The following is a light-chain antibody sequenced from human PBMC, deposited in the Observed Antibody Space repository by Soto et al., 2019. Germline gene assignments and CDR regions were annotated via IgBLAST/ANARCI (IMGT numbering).Light chain of an antibody. J-gene: IGLJ3*02. CDR3: CSYXXXXNFVL. Sequence: QSALTQPASVSGSPGQSIIISCTGASSDVGTYSLVSWYQQHPGKAPKLMIYEGSRRPSGVSNRFSGSTSDNTASLTISGLQAEDEADYYCCSYXXXXNFVLFGGGTKLTVL. CDR1: SSDVGTYSL. CDR2: EGS. V-gene: IGLV2-23*01.